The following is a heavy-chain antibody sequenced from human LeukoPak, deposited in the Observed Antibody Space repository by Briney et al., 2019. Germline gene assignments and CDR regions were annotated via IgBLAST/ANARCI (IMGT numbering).Heavy chain of an antibody. CDR1: GFTFSSYS. Sequence: GGSLRLSCAASGFTFSSYSMNWVRQAPGKGLEWVSSISSSSSYIYYADSVKGRFTISGDNAKNSLYLQMNSLRAEDTAVYYCARDKIRGGYYYDSSGYLPFFDYWGQGTLVTVSS. J-gene: IGHJ4*02. CDR3: ARDKIRGGYYYDSSGYLPFFDY. D-gene: IGHD3-22*01. CDR2: ISSSSSYI. V-gene: IGHV3-21*01.